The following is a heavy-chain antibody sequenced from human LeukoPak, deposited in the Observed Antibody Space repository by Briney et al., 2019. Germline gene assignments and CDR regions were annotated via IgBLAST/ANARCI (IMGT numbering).Heavy chain of an antibody. CDR1: GGSFSGYY. CDR3: ARGRLWLVLFDY. Sequence: PSETLSLTCAVYGGSFSGYYWSWIRQPPGKGLEWIGEINHSGSTNYNPSLKSRVTISVDTSKNQFSLKLSSVTAADTAVYYCARGRLWLVLFDYWGQGTLVTVSS. CDR2: INHSGST. D-gene: IGHD6-19*01. J-gene: IGHJ4*02. V-gene: IGHV4-34*01.